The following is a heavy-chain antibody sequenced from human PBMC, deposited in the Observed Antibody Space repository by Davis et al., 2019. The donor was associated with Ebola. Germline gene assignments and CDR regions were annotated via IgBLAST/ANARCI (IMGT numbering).Heavy chain of an antibody. D-gene: IGHD6-19*01. V-gene: IGHV4-59*01. CDR3: ARSRSTEPYSGGWYYFDV. J-gene: IGHJ4*02. CDR2: ISYSAIV. Sequence: MPSETLSLTCVVSGGSINNYYWSWIRQTPGKGLEWIGYISYSAIVKYNPSLQSRLSISADTAKNQFSLMLDSVTAADAAVYFCARSRSTEPYSGGWYYFDVWGQGTLVTVS. CDR1: GGSINNYY.